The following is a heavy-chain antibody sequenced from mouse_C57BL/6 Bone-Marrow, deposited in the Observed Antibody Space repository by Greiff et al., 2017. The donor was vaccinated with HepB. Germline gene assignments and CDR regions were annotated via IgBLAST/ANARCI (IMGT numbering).Heavy chain of an antibody. CDR1: GFNINDTY. CDR3: ATSPSFAY. Sequence: DVKLQESGADLVKPGASVKFSCIVSGFNINDTYMYWVKQRPEQGLEWIGKIDPANGNTKYDPKFQGKATITANTSSNTAYLQLSSLTSEDTAVYYCATSPSFAYWGQGTLVTVSA. V-gene: IGHV14-3*02. J-gene: IGHJ3*01. CDR2: IDPANGNT.